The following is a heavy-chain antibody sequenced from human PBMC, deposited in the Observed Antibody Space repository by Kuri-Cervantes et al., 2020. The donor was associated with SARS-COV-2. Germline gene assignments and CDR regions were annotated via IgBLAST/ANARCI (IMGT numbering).Heavy chain of an antibody. J-gene: IGHJ3*02. CDR2: ISAYNGNT. V-gene: IGHV1-18*01. CDR1: GYTFTSYG. D-gene: IGHD2-2*01. Sequence: ASVKVSCKASGYTFTSYGISWVRQAPGQGLEWMGWISAYNGNTNYAQKLQGRVTMTTDTSTSTAYMELRSLRSDDTAVYYCARVGFVVVPAAISRGAFDIWGQGTMVTVSS. CDR3: ARVGFVVVPAAISRGAFDI.